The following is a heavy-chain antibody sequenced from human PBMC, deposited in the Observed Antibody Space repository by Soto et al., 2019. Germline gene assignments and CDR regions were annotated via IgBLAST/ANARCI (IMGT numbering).Heavy chain of an antibody. V-gene: IGHV3-9*01. CDR2: ISWHSGTI. J-gene: IGHJ6*02. Sequence: EVQLVESGGGLVQPGRSLRLSCAASGFGFDGYAMHWVRQDPGKGLEWVSGISWHSGTIGYADSVKGRFTISRDNAKNSLYLQMNSLRLEDTAMYYCAKDTQLRFYGMDVWGQGTTVTVSS. CDR3: AKDTQLRFYGMDV. CDR1: GFGFDGYA.